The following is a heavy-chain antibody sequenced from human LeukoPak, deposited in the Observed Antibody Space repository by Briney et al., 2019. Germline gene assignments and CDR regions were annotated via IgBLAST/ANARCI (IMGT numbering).Heavy chain of an antibody. CDR2: ISSSSSYI. D-gene: IGHD2-21*01. CDR3: AREGIYSRFDY. CDR1: GFTFSSYS. Sequence: GGSLRLSCAASGFTFSSYSMNWVRQAPGKGLEWVSSISSSSSYIYYADSVKGRFTISRDNSKNTLYLQMGSLRAEDMAVYYCAREGIYSRFDYWGQGTLVTVSS. J-gene: IGHJ4*02. V-gene: IGHV3-21*01.